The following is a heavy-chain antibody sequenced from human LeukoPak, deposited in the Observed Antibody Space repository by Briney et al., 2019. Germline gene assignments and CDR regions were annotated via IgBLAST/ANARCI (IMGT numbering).Heavy chain of an antibody. CDR1: GFTFSSYG. D-gene: IGHD6-6*01. CDR2: IWYDGSNK. Sequence: PGRSLRLSCAASGFTFSSYGMHWVRQAPGKGLEWVAVIWYDGSNKYYADSVKGRFTISRDNSKNTLYLQMNSLRAEDTAVYYCAKNKIAARVNYYYYMDVWGKGTTVTVSS. CDR3: AKNKIAARVNYYYYMDV. J-gene: IGHJ6*03. V-gene: IGHV3-33*06.